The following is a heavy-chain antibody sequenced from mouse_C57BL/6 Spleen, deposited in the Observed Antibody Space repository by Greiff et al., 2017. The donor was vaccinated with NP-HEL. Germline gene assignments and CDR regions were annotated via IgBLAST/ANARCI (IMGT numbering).Heavy chain of an antibody. Sequence: QVQLKQPGAELVKPGASVKLSCKASGYTFTSYWMHWVKQRPGQGLEWIGMIHPNSGSTNYNEKFKSKATLTVDKSSSTAYMQLSSLTSEDSAVYYCADGYEDYAMDYWGQGTSVTVSS. D-gene: IGHD2-2*01. CDR2: IHPNSGST. CDR1: GYTFTSYW. J-gene: IGHJ4*01. CDR3: ADGYEDYAMDY. V-gene: IGHV1-64*01.